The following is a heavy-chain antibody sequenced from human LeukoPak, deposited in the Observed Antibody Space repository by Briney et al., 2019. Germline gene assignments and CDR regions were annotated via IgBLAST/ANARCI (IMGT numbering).Heavy chain of an antibody. CDR2: ISSDGNNK. V-gene: IGHV3-30*18. CDR3: AKHRENYADSCLDNY. D-gene: IGHD4-17*01. J-gene: IGHJ4*02. CDR1: GFTFSSYG. Sequence: GGSLRLSCAASGFTFSSYGMHWVRQAPGKGLEWVAVISSDGNNKNYVDSVKGRFTFSRDNSKNTLYLQMNSLRAEDTAVYYCAKHRENYADSCLDNYWGQGTLVTVSS.